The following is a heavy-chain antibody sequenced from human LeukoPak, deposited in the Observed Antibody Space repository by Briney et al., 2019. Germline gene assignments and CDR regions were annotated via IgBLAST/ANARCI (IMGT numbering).Heavy chain of an antibody. J-gene: IGHJ4*02. D-gene: IGHD6-13*01. CDR1: GFTFSIYA. CDR3: AKGTGHSSSWYNDY. CDR2: ISGSGGST. V-gene: IGHV3-23*01. Sequence: GGSLRLSCAASGFTFSIYAMSWVRQAPGKGLEWVSAISGSGGSTYYADSVRGRFTISRDNSKNTLYLQMNSLRAEDTAVYYCAKGTGHSSSWYNDYWGQGTLVTVSS.